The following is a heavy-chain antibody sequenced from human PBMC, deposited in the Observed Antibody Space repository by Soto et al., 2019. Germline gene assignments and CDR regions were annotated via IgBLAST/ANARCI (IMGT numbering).Heavy chain of an antibody. D-gene: IGHD2-15*01. CDR1: GGSISSSSYY. J-gene: IGHJ6*03. Sequence: TLSLTCTVSGGSISSSSYYWGWIRQPPGKGLEWIGSIYYSGSTYYNPSLKSRVTISVDTSKNQFSLKLSSVTAADTAVYYXXXYCSGGSFYVSYYYYYYMDVWGKGTTVTVSS. V-gene: IGHV4-39*01. CDR2: IYYSGST. CDR3: XXYCSGGSFYVSYYYYYYMDV.